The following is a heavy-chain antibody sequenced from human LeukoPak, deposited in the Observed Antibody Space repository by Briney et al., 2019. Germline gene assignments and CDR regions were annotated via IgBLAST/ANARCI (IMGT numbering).Heavy chain of an antibody. CDR3: AREGSGQEYYGMDV. J-gene: IGHJ6*02. D-gene: IGHD3-10*01. Sequence: SQTLSLTCDISGDSVSSHSAAWNWIRQSPSGGLEWLGRTYYRSKWYHDYALSVRSRITVTPDTSENQFSLHLNSVILEDTATYFCAREGSGQEYYGMDVWGQGTTVIVSS. V-gene: IGHV6-1*01. CDR1: GDSVSSHSAA. CDR2: TYYRSKWYH.